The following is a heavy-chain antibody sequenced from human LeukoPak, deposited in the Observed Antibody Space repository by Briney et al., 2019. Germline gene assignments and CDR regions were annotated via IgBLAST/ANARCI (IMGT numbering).Heavy chain of an antibody. CDR3: ARAGTGYSSSWYGGTYNYFDY. CDR2: INSDGSST. CDR1: GFTFSSYW. J-gene: IGHJ4*02. Sequence: QSGGSLRLSCAASGFTFSSYWMHWVRQAPGKGLVWVSRINSDGSSTSYADSVKGRFTISRDNAKNTLYLQMNSLRAEDTAVYYCARAGTGYSSSWYGGTYNYFDYWGQGTLVTVSS. D-gene: IGHD6-13*01. V-gene: IGHV3-74*01.